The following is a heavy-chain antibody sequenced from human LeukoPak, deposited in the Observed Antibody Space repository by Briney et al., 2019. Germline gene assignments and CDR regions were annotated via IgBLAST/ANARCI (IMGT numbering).Heavy chain of an antibody. Sequence: GGSLRLSCAASGFTFSSNYMSCVRQAPGEGLEWVTVIYSGGSTYYPDSVKGRFTISRDNYKNTLYLQMNSLRAEDTAVYYCARGGPDRAMALTPFDYWGQGTMVTVSS. V-gene: IGHV3-66*01. J-gene: IGHJ4*02. D-gene: IGHD5-18*01. CDR1: GFTFSSNY. CDR3: ARGGPDRAMALTPFDY. CDR2: IYSGGST.